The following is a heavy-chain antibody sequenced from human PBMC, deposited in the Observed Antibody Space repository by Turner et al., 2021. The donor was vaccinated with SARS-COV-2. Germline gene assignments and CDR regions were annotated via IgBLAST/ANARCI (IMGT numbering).Heavy chain of an antibody. CDR3: ASPHEGYYGMDV. CDR1: GFTFSDYY. V-gene: IGHV3-11*01. CDR2: ISITCSTI. J-gene: IGHJ6*02. Sequence: QVQLVASGGGLVKPGGSLRLSCAASGFTFSDYYMSWIRQAPGKGLALVSYISITCSTIYYADSVKGRSTIARDNAKNSLYLQMNSLRADDTAVYYCASPHEGYYGMDVWGQGTTVTVSS.